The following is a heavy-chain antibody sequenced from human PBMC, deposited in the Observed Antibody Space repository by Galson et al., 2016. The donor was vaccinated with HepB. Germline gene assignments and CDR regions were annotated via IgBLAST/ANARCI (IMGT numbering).Heavy chain of an antibody. CDR3: ARDGGTDWFDP. Sequence: SLRLSCAGSGFTFSRYWMTWVRQAPGKGLEWVANIKRDGGENRFVDSVKGRFTNSRDNTENSVYLQLNSLRVEDTAVYYCARDGGTDWFDPWGQGTLVTVSS. CDR2: IKRDGGEN. CDR1: GFTFSRYW. J-gene: IGHJ5*02. V-gene: IGHV3-7*01.